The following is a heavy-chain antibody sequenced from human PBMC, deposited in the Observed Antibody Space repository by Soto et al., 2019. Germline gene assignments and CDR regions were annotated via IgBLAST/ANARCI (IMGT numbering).Heavy chain of an antibody. CDR3: AHRPRYYDSSGLWFDP. CDR2: IYWDDDK. J-gene: IGHJ5*02. Sequence: TLSLTCTVSGGSISSGTSFWGWIRQPPGKALEWLALIYWDDDKRYSPSLKSRLTITKDTSKNQVVLTMTNMDPVDTATYYCAHRPRYYDSSGLWFDPWGQGTLVTVSS. D-gene: IGHD3-22*01. CDR1: GGSISSGTSF. V-gene: IGHV2-5*02.